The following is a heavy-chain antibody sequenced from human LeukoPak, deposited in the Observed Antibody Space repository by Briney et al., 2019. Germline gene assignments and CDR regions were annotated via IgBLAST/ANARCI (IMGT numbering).Heavy chain of an antibody. CDR1: GYTFTGYY. CDR2: INPNSGGT. Sequence: ASVKVSCKASGYTFTGYYMHWVRQAPGQGLEWMGWINPNSGGTNYAQKFQGRVTMTRDTSISTAYMELSRLRSDDTAVYYCARDVRSYYYGSGSYPIFDYWGQGTLVTVSS. V-gene: IGHV1-2*02. CDR3: ARDVRSYYYGSGSYPIFDY. D-gene: IGHD3-10*01. J-gene: IGHJ4*02.